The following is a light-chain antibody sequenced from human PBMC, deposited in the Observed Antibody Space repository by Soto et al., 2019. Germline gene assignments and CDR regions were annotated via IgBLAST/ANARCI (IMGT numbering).Light chain of an antibody. CDR2: DVS. CDR3: SSYIISSALVV. V-gene: IGLV2-14*01. Sequence: QSALTQPASVSGSPGQSITISCTGTSSDVGAYNYVSWYQQHPGKAPKLMIYDVSKRPSGVSNRFSGSKSGNTASLTISGLQAEDEADYYCSSYIISSALVVFGGGTKLTVL. CDR1: SSDVGAYNY. J-gene: IGLJ2*01.